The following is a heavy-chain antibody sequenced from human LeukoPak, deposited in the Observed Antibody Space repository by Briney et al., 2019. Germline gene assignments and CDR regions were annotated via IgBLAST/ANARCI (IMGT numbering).Heavy chain of an antibody. D-gene: IGHD3-22*01. CDR2: INSDGSST. J-gene: IGHJ4*02. V-gene: IGHV3-74*01. Sequence: PGGSLRLSCAASGFTFSSYWMYWVRQAPGKGLVWVSRINSDGSSTSYADSVKGRFTISRDNAKNTLYLQMNSLRAEDTAVYYCARAGYYDSSGYSTWGQGTLVTVSS. CDR1: GFTFSSYW. CDR3: ARAGYYDSSGYST.